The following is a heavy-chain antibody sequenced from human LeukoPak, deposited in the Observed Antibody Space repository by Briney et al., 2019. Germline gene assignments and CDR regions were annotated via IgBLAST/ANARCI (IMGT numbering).Heavy chain of an antibody. V-gene: IGHV4-39*07. CDR3: ARAPSRLQSD. J-gene: IGHJ4*02. CDR2: VHYSGGS. Sequence: SETLSLTCTVSGGSISSSTYYWGWIRQSPGKGLEWIGSVHYSGGSYYNPSLKSRVTISLNTSKNQFSLKLSSVTAADTAVYYCARAPSRLQSDWGQGTLVTVSS. D-gene: IGHD5-24*01. CDR1: GGSISSSTYY.